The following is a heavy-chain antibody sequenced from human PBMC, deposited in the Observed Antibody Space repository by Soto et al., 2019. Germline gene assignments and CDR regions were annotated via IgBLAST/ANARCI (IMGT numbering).Heavy chain of an antibody. CDR2: IYDSVNT. J-gene: IGHJ4*02. Sequence: TXSLTCTFSVYSLIIGGHCWGWIRQHPGKGLEWIGHIYDSVNTYYSPSLRSRFTISADMSKNQFSLKLRSVTAAATAVYYCARVDHRGYFAILTDYWGQGTLVTVSS. CDR1: VYSLIIGGHC. D-gene: IGHD3-9*01. CDR3: ARVDHRGYFAILTDY. V-gene: IGHV4-31*03.